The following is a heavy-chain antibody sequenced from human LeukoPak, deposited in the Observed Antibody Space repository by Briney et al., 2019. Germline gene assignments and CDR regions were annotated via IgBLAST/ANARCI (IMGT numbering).Heavy chain of an antibody. CDR1: GFTFSNHA. CDR3: AKDVWWSVS. J-gene: IGHJ5*02. D-gene: IGHD2-8*02. V-gene: IGHV3-23*01. CDR2: ISADAVDT. Sequence: GGSLRLSCVASGFTFSNHAMTWVRQAPGKGLEWVSAISADAVDTFYAPSVKGRFTISRDNSKDTMYLQINSLRAEDTAIYYCAKDVWWSVSWGQGTLVTVSS.